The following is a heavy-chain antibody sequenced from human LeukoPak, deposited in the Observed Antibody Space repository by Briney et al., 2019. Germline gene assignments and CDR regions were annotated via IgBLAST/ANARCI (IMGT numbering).Heavy chain of an antibody. D-gene: IGHD1-26*01. J-gene: IGHJ5*02. V-gene: IGHV4-59*01. CDR3: ARGGNYWPQWWFDP. CDR2: IYYTGST. Sequence: PSETLSLTCTVSGGSISTYYWSWIRQPPGKGLEWIGYIYYTGSTSYNPSLKSRVTMSLDASKNQFSLELNSVTPADTAVYYCARGGNYWPQWWFDPWGRGTLVSVSS. CDR1: GGSISTYY.